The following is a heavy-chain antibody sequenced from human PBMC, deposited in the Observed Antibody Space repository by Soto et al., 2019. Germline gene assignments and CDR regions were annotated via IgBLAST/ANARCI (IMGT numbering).Heavy chain of an antibody. D-gene: IGHD1-7*01. Sequence: QITLKESGPTLVKPTQTLTLTCTFSGFSLSTSGVGVGWIRQPPGKALEWLALIYWDDDKRYSPSLKSRLTITKDTSKNQVVLTMTNMDPVDTATYYCAHRDNWNYGGGFDYWGQGTLVTVSS. CDR2: IYWDDDK. V-gene: IGHV2-5*02. CDR1: GFSLSTSGVG. CDR3: AHRDNWNYGGGFDY. J-gene: IGHJ4*02.